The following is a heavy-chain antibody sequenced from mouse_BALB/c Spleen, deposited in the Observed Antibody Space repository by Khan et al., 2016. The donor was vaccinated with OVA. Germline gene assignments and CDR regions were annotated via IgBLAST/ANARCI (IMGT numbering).Heavy chain of an antibody. Sequence: EVQLQESGPGLVKPSQSLSLTCSVTGYSIISGYFWNWIRQFPGNKLEWMGYIRYDGDSNYNPSLKNRISITRDSSKNLFFLNLQSVTPSDTATFYWARGGSSGPAWLAYWGQGTLVTVSA. CDR2: IRYDGDS. J-gene: IGHJ3*01. CDR3: ARGGSSGPAWLAY. D-gene: IGHD3-1*01. CDR1: GYSIISGYF. V-gene: IGHV3-6*02.